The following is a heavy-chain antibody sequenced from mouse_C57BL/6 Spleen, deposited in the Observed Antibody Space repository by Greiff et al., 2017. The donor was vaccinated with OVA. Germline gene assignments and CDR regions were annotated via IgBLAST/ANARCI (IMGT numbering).Heavy chain of an antibody. J-gene: IGHJ2*01. Sequence: QVQLKESGPELVKPGASVKISCKASGYAFSSSWMNWVKQRPGKGLEWIGRIYPGDGDTNYNGKFKGKATLTADKSSSTAYMQLSSLTSEDSAVYFCARDDTTVVAHFDYWGQGTTLTVSS. CDR3: ARDDTTVVAHFDY. CDR1: GYAFSSSW. CDR2: IYPGDGDT. D-gene: IGHD1-1*01. V-gene: IGHV1-82*01.